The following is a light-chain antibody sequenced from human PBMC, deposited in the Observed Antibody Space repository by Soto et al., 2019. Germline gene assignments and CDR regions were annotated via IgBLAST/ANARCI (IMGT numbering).Light chain of an antibody. CDR3: QHYSSSPPWT. Sequence: EIVLTQSPGTLSLSPGERATLSCRASQSVISTYLAWYQQKPGQAPRLLISGASTRATGIPDRFSGSGSGTDFTLTISRLEPEDLAVYYCQHYSSSPPWTFGQGTKVEIK. V-gene: IGKV3-20*01. J-gene: IGKJ1*01. CDR2: GAS. CDR1: QSVISTY.